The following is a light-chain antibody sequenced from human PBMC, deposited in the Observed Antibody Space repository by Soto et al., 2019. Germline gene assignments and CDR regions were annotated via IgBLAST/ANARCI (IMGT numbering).Light chain of an antibody. V-gene: IGLV2-8*01. CDR1: INDVGGYNY. Sequence: QSALTQPPSASGSPGQSVTISCTGTINDVGGYNYVSWYQQLPGKAPKLMIYEVSKRPSGVPDRFSGSKSGNTASLTGSGLQAEDEADYYCRSYAGSNSLGVFGGGTKLTVL. J-gene: IGLJ3*02. CDR3: RSYAGSNSLGV. CDR2: EVS.